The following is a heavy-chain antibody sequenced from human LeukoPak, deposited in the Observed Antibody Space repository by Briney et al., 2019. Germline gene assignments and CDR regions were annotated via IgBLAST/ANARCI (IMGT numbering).Heavy chain of an antibody. J-gene: IGHJ4*02. CDR2: ISGSGGST. CDR1: GFTFSSYA. CDR3: AKVWVVRGTAYDY. V-gene: IGHV3-23*01. Sequence: GGSLRLSCAASGFTFSSYAMSWVRQAPGKGLEWVSAISGSGGSTYYADSVKGRFTISRDNSMNTLYLQMNSLRAEDTAVYYCAKVWVVRGTAYDYWGQGTLVTVSS. D-gene: IGHD3-10*01.